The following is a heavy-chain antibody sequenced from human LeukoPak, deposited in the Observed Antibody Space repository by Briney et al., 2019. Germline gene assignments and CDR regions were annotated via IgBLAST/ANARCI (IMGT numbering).Heavy chain of an antibody. J-gene: IGHJ4*02. Sequence: GASVKVSCKASGYTFTGYYMHWVRQAPGQGLEWMGWINPNSGGTNYAQKFQGWVTMTRDTSISTAYMELSRLRSDDTAVYYCARAPGYYYDSSGYFYWGQGTLVTVSS. CDR3: ARAPGYYYDSSGYFY. V-gene: IGHV1-2*04. D-gene: IGHD3-22*01. CDR1: GYTFTGYY. CDR2: INPNSGGT.